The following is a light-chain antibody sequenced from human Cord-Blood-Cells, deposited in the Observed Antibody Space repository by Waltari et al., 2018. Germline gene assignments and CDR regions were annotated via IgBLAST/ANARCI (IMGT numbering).Light chain of an antibody. CDR3: QQSYSTPYT. V-gene: IGKV1-39*01. Sequence: DLKMTQSPSSLSASVGDRVTITCRASQRISSYLNWYQQKPGKAPKLLIYAASSFQSGVPSRFSGSGSVTDFTLTISSLQPEDFATYYCQQSYSTPYTFGQGTKLEIK. CDR2: AAS. J-gene: IGKJ2*01. CDR1: QRISSY.